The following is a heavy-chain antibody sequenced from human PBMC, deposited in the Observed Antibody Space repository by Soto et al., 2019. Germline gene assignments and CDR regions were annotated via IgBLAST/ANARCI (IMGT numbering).Heavy chain of an antibody. D-gene: IGHD3-3*01. Sequence: ASVKVSCKASGYTFTSCYMHWVRQAPGQGLEWMGIINPSGGSTSYAQKFQGRVTMTRDTSTSTVYMELSSLRSEDTAVYYCARDGRTLIYYDFWSGYYPQLYGMDVWGQGTTVTVSS. CDR1: GYTFTSCY. V-gene: IGHV1-46*01. J-gene: IGHJ6*02. CDR3: ARDGRTLIYYDFWSGYYPQLYGMDV. CDR2: INPSGGST.